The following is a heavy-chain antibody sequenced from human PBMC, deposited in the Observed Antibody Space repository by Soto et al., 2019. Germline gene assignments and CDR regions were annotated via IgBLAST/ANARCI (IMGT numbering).Heavy chain of an antibody. CDR2: INHSGST. D-gene: IGHD4-4*01. Sequence: PSETLSLTCAVYGGSFSGYYWSWIRQPPGKGLEWIGEINHSGSTNYNPSLKSRVTISVDTSKNQFSLKLSSVTAADTAVYYCARTVTYYYGMDVWGQGTTVTV. CDR3: ARTVTYYYGMDV. J-gene: IGHJ6*02. CDR1: GGSFSGYY. V-gene: IGHV4-34*01.